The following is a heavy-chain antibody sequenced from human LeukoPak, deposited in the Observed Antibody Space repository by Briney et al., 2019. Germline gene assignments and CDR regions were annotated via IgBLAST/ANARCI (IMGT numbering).Heavy chain of an antibody. CDR3: ARGLAAIPVFLGWFDP. CDR2: INPDSGGT. CDR1: GYTFTGYY. D-gene: IGHD2-2*02. V-gene: IGHV1-2*04. J-gene: IGHJ5*02. Sequence: ASVKVSCRASGYTFTGYYMSWVRQAPGQGLEWMGWINPDSGGTHYAQNFQGWVTMTRDTSISTAYMELSRLRSDDTAVYYCARGLAAIPVFLGWFDPWGQGTLVTVSS.